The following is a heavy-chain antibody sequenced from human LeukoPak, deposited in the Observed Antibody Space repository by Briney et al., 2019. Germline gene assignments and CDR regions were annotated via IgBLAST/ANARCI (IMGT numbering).Heavy chain of an antibody. CDR2: IYSGGST. CDR1: GFTVSSNY. J-gene: IGHJ4*02. Sequence: GGSLRPSCAASGFTVSSNYMSWVRQAPGKGLEWVSVIYSGGSTYYADSVKGRFTISRDNSKNTLYLQMNSLRAEDTAVYYCASGLVDTAMDAFDYWGQGTLVTVSS. CDR3: ASGLVDTAMDAFDY. D-gene: IGHD5-18*01. V-gene: IGHV3-53*01.